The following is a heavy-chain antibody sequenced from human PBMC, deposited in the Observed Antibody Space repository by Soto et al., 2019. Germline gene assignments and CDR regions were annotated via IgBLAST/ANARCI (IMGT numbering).Heavy chain of an antibody. CDR1: GGSISSGDYY. D-gene: IGHD1-26*01. Sequence: QVQLQESGPGLVKPSQTLSLTCTVSGGSISSGDYYWSWIRQPPGKGLEWLGYIYYSGSTYYNPSLKSRVTISVDTSKNQFSLKLSSVTAADAAVYYCARGRWEVGATEAFDIWGQGTMVTVSS. CDR2: IYYSGST. CDR3: ARGRWEVGATEAFDI. V-gene: IGHV4-30-4*01. J-gene: IGHJ3*02.